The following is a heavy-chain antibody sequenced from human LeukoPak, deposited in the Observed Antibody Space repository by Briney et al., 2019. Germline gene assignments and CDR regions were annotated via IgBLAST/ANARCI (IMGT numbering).Heavy chain of an antibody. CDR3: ARVPYGGNSLYFDY. D-gene: IGHD4-23*01. Sequence: GGSLRLSCAASEFTFSSYSMNWVRQAPGKGLEWVSYITNSGNSKSYADSVKGRFTISRDNAKNSLYLQMNSLRAEDTAVYYCARVPYGGNSLYFDYWGQGTLVTVSS. CDR1: EFTFSSYS. J-gene: IGHJ4*02. V-gene: IGHV3-48*04. CDR2: ITNSGNSK.